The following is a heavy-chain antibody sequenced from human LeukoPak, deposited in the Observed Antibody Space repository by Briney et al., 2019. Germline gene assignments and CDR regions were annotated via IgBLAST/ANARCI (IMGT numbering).Heavy chain of an antibody. CDR2: ISAYNGNT. Sequence: GASVKVSCKASGYTFTSYGISWVRQAPGQGLEWMGWISAYNGNTNYAQKLQGRVTMTTDTSTSTAYMELSRLRSDDTAVYYCARGPSEWLLIVFWFDPWGQGTLVTVSS. J-gene: IGHJ5*02. D-gene: IGHD3-3*01. CDR3: ARGPSEWLLIVFWFDP. CDR1: GYTFTSYG. V-gene: IGHV1-18*01.